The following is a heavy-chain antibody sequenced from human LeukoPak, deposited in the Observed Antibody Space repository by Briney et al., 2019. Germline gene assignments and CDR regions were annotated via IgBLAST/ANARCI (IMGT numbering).Heavy chain of an antibody. Sequence: SETLSLTCTVSGGSISSYYWSWIRQPPGKGLEWIGYIYYSGSTNYNPSLKSRVTISVDTSKNQFSLKLSSVAAADTAVYYCASVSDTAMVRVYGGQGTLVTVSS. CDR3: ASVSDTAMVRVY. CDR2: IYYSGST. V-gene: IGHV4-59*08. CDR1: GGSISSYY. J-gene: IGHJ4*02. D-gene: IGHD5-18*01.